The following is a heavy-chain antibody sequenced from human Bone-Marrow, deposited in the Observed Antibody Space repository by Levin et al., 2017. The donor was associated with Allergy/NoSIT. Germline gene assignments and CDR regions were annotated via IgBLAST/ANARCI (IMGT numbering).Heavy chain of an antibody. Sequence: ASETLSLTCAVYGGSFSGYYWSWIRQPPGKGLEWIGEINHSGSTNYNPSLKSRVTISVDTSKNQFSLKLSSVTAADTAVYYCARQIVVPAAIREGIAAAGAATYYYYDGMDVWGQGTTVTVSS. CDR3: ARQIVVPAAIREGIAAAGAATYYYYDGMDV. CDR2: INHSGST. V-gene: IGHV4-34*01. CDR1: GGSFSGYY. D-gene: IGHD2-2*02. J-gene: IGHJ6*02.